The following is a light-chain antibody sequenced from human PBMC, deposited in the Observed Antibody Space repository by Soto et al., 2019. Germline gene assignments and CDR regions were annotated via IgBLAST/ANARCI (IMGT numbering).Light chain of an antibody. CDR1: QSVSSNY. CDR3: QQYGSSPWT. CDR2: GAS. Sequence: EFVLTQSPDTLSLSPGERATLSCRASQSVSSNYLAWYQQKPGQAPRLLIYGASSRATGIPDRFSGSGSGTDFTLTVSRLEPGDFAVYYCQQYGSSPWTFGQGTRVEIQ. J-gene: IGKJ1*01. V-gene: IGKV3-20*01.